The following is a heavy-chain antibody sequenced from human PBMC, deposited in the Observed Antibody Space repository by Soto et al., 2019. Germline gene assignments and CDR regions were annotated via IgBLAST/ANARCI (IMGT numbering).Heavy chain of an antibody. J-gene: IGHJ4*02. CDR3: AREYCSGGSCYDPDY. CDR2: TSTYNGNT. V-gene: IGHV1-18*01. CDR1: GYTFTSYG. Sequence: ASMKVSCKASGYTFTSYGISWVRQAPGQGLEWMGWTSTYNGNTNYVQKLQGRVTMTTDTSTSTAYMELRSLRSGDTAVYYCAREYCSGGSCYDPDYWGQGTLVTAPQ. D-gene: IGHD2-15*01.